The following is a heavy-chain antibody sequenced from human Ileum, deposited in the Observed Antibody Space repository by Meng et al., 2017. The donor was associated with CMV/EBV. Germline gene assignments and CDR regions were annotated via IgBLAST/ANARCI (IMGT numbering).Heavy chain of an antibody. J-gene: IGHJ6*02. D-gene: IGHD3-10*01. Sequence: GGLLRPSCAASGFTFSSYWMSWVRQAPGKGLEWVANIKQDGSEKYYVDSVKGRFTISRDNAKNSLYLQMNSLRAEDTAVYYCARDDMVRGVIFYYYYGMDVWGQGTTVTVSS. CDR1: GFTFSSYW. V-gene: IGHV3-7*01. CDR2: IKQDGSEK. CDR3: ARDDMVRGVIFYYYYGMDV.